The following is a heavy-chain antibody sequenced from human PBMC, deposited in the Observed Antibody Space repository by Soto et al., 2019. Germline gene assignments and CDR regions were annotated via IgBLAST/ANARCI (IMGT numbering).Heavy chain of an antibody. V-gene: IGHV5-51*01. Sequence: GESLKISCKGSGYDFATYWIGWVRQMPWKGLEWIGIIYPGDSDTKYSPSFQGQVTISVDKSISTAYLQWSSLKASDTAMYYCARHRYNSGPTDNDMDVWGQGTTVTVSS. CDR2: IYPGDSDT. J-gene: IGHJ6*02. D-gene: IGHD6-19*01. CDR3: ARHRYNSGPTDNDMDV. CDR1: GYDFATYW.